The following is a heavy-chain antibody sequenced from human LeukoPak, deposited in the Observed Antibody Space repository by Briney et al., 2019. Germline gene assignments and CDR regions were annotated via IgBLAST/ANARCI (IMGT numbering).Heavy chain of an antibody. CDR3: ARVQGDFFGELLNAFDI. J-gene: IGHJ3*02. D-gene: IGHD1-26*01. V-gene: IGHV1-18*01. CDR2: ISAYNGNT. CDR1: GYTFTSYG. Sequence: ASVKVSCKASGYTFTSYGISWVRQAPGQGLEWMGWISAYNGNTNYARKLQGRVTMTTDTSTSTAYMELRSLRSDDTAVYYCARVQGDFFGELLNAFDIWGQGTMVTVSS.